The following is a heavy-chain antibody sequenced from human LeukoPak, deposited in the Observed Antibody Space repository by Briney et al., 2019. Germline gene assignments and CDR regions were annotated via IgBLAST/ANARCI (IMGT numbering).Heavy chain of an antibody. J-gene: IGHJ4*02. Sequence: PSETLSLTCAVYGGSFSGYYWSWIRQPPGKGLEWIGEINHSGSTNYNPSLKSRVTISVDTSKNQFSLKLSSVTAADTAVYYCARGAFTPYSSGSFPRGSHLVFLDYWGQGTLVTVSS. V-gene: IGHV4-34*01. CDR2: INHSGST. D-gene: IGHD6-25*01. CDR3: ARGAFTPYSSGSFPRGSHLVFLDY. CDR1: GGSFSGYY.